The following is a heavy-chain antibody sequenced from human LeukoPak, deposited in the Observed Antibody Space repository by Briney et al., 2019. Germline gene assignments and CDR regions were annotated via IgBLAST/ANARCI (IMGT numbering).Heavy chain of an antibody. CDR2: IIPIFGTA. V-gene: IGHV1-69*05. D-gene: IGHD2-2*01. Sequence: SVKASCKASGGTFSSYAISWVRQAPGQGLEWMGGIIPIFGTANYAQKFQGRVTITTDESTSTAYMELSSLRSEDTAVYYCARAVVPAEMGAFDIWGQGTMVTVSS. J-gene: IGHJ3*02. CDR1: GGTFSSYA. CDR3: ARAVVPAEMGAFDI.